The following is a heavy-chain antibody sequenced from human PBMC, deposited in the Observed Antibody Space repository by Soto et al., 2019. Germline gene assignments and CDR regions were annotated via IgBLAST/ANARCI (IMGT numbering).Heavy chain of an antibody. J-gene: IGHJ6*02. CDR2: IGTASDT. D-gene: IGHD1-7*01. CDR3: ARGNAGITGTTLDPPTSYGMDV. CDR1: GFTFSRYD. Sequence: GGSLRLSCAAPGFTFSRYDMHWVRQATGKALEWVAAIGTASDTYYPGCVKGRFTNSRENAKNSLYLQMNSLRAGDTAVYYCARGNAGITGTTLDPPTSYGMDVWGQGTTVTVSS. V-gene: IGHV3-13*01.